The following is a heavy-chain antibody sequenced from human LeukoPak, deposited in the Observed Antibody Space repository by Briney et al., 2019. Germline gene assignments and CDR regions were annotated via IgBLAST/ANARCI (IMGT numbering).Heavy chain of an antibody. CDR3: ARDLSAAFDF. CDR2: IKQDGSGR. CDR1: GFSFSGYW. J-gene: IGHJ4*02. Sequence: GGSLRLSCAASGFSFSGYWMSWVRQAPGKGLEWVANIKQDGSGRLYVDSVKGRFSISRDDSKNTLFLDMSNLRVEDTALYYCARDLSAAFDFWGQGVLVTVSS. V-gene: IGHV3-7*01. D-gene: IGHD6-19*01.